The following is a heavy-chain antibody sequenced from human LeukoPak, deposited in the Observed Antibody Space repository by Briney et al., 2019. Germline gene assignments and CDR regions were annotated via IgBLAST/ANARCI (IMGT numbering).Heavy chain of an antibody. Sequence: PVASVKVSCKASGYTFTSYYMHWVRQAPGQGLEWMGILNPGGGSTSYAQKFQGRVTMTRDTSISTAYMELSSLTSEDTAVYYCATELRWKDHWGQGTLVTVSS. V-gene: IGHV1-46*01. J-gene: IGHJ4*02. CDR1: GYTFTSYY. CDR2: LNPGGGST. D-gene: IGHD4-23*01. CDR3: ATELRWKDH.